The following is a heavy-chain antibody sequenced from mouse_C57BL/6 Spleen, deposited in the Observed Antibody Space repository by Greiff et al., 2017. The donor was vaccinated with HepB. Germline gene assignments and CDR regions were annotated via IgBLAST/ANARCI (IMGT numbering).Heavy chain of an antibody. V-gene: IGHV5-16*01. CDR2: INYDGSST. CDR3: ARDDGSSPYWYFDV. J-gene: IGHJ1*03. CDR1: GFTFSDYY. Sequence: VESEGGLVQPGSSMKLSCTASGFTFSDYYMAWVRQVPEKGLEWVANINYDGSSTYYLDSLKSRFIISRDNAKNILYLQMSSLKSEDTATYYCARDDGSSPYWYFDVWGTGTTVTVSS. D-gene: IGHD1-1*01.